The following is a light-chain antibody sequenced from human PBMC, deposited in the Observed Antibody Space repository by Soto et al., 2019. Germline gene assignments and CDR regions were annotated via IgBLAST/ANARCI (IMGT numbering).Light chain of an antibody. J-gene: IGKJ1*01. CDR2: AAT. CDR3: LQDYNYPRT. CDR1: QGIRND. V-gene: IGKV1-6*01. Sequence: AIQMTQSPSSLSAFVGDRVTITCRASQGIRNDLGWYQQKPGKAPKLLIYAATNLQSGIPSRFSGSGSGTDFTLTISSLQPEDFATYYCLQDYNYPRTFGQGTKVEIK.